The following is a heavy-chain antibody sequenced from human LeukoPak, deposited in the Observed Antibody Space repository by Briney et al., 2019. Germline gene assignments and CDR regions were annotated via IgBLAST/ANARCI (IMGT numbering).Heavy chain of an antibody. J-gene: IGHJ4*02. V-gene: IGHV3-23*01. Sequence: GGSLRLSCAASGFTFSNCAMNWVRQAPGKGLEWVSAISGSGGSTYYADSVKGRFTISRDNSKNTLYLQMNSLRAEDTAVYYCAKDAYSSSWSSFDYWGQGTLVTVSS. CDR2: ISGSGGST. CDR3: AKDAYSSSWSSFDY. D-gene: IGHD6-13*01. CDR1: GFTFSNCA.